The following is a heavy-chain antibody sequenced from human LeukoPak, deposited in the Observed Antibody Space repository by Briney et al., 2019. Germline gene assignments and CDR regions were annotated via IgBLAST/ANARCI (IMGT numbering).Heavy chain of an antibody. CDR1: NDPFSNYY. V-gene: IGHV4-59*01. D-gene: IGHD5-24*01. CDR3: ARASMRRRDGYNRHYEIDH. CDR2: VYYTDKT. J-gene: IGHJ1*01. Sequence: PSETLSLTCTVSNDPFSNYYWTWIRQSPGKALEWIGYVYYTDKTHYNPSLKSRVFISADTSQNQFSLRLSSVTAADTAVYYCARASMRRRDGYNRHYEIDHWGQGTLATASS.